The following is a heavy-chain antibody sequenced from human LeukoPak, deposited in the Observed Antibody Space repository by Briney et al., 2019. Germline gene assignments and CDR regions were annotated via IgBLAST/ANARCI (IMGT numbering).Heavy chain of an antibody. Sequence: PETLSLTCTVSGGSITSGSYYWGWIRQPPGKGLEWVGSIYYSGSTYYNPSLKSRVTISVDTSNKLFSLKLSSVTAADTAVSYCARVSCSGGACPFGSWFDPWGQGTLVTVSS. V-gene: IGHV4-39*02. CDR3: ARVSCSGGACPFGSWFDP. CDR2: IYYSGST. CDR1: GGSITSGSYY. J-gene: IGHJ5*02. D-gene: IGHD2-15*01.